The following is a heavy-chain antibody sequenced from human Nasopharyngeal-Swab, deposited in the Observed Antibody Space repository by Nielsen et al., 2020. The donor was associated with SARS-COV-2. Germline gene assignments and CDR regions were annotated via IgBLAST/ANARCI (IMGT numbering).Heavy chain of an antibody. Sequence: GSLRLSCAVYGGSFSGYYWSWIRQPPGKGLEWIGEINHSGSTNYNPSLKSRVTISVDTSKNQFSLKLSSVTAADTAVYYCARGHSNDSFDYWGQGTLVTVYS. V-gene: IGHV4-34*01. CDR1: GGSFSGYY. J-gene: IGHJ4*02. CDR2: INHSGST. CDR3: ARGHSNDSFDY. D-gene: IGHD4-11*01.